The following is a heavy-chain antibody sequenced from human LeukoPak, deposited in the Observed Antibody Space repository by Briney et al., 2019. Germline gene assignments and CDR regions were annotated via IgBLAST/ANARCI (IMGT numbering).Heavy chain of an antibody. Sequence: GGSLRLSCAASGFTFSDSWTSWVRPAPGKGLEWVANMNQDGSEKDYVDSVKGRFTIPRDNARNSLYLQMGSLRAEDTAVYYCATYTHWVAGDVWGQGTTVTVSS. CDR2: MNQDGSEK. D-gene: IGHD3-16*01. J-gene: IGHJ6*02. V-gene: IGHV3-7*01. CDR1: GFTFSDSW. CDR3: ATYTHWVAGDV.